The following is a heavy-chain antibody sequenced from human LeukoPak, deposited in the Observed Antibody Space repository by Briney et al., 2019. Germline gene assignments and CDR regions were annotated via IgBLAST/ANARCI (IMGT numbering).Heavy chain of an antibody. D-gene: IGHD3-9*01. CDR1: GLTFSSYG. J-gene: IGHJ6*03. CDR2: IQYDGNNK. Sequence: GGSLRLSCAASGLTFSSYGMHWVRQAPGKGLEWVAFIQYDGNNKYYADSVKGRFTISRDNSKNMLFLQMDSLRAEDTAVYYCAKDSDILYLNYMDVWGKGTTVTISS. CDR3: AKDSDILYLNYMDV. V-gene: IGHV3-30*02.